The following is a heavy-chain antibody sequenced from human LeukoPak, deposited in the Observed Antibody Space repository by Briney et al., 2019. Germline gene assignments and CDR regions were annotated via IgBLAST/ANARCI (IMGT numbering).Heavy chain of an antibody. CDR2: ISANSEDI. CDR1: GFTFDDYA. J-gene: IGHJ4*02. D-gene: IGHD3-22*01. Sequence: GGSLRLSCAASGFTFDDYAMHWVRQIPEKGLEWVSGISANSEDIHYADSVRGRFTISRDNAKNSLYLQMNSLRVEDTAFYYCAKDRFFYDSGSKANWGQGTLVTVSS. CDR3: AKDRFFYDSGSKAN. V-gene: IGHV3-9*01.